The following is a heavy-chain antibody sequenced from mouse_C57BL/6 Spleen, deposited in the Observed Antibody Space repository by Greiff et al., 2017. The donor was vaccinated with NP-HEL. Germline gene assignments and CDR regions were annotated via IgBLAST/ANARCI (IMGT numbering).Heavy chain of an antibody. CDR2: IYPGSGNT. Sequence: QVQLKESGAELVRPGASVKLSCKASGYTFTDYYINWVKQRPGQGLEWIARIYPGSGNTYYNEKFKGKATLTAEKSSSTAYMQLSSLTSEDSAVYFCARWYYGSSYGGFAYWGQGTLVTVSA. CDR1: GYTFTDYY. J-gene: IGHJ3*01. D-gene: IGHD1-1*01. V-gene: IGHV1-76*01. CDR3: ARWYYGSSYGGFAY.